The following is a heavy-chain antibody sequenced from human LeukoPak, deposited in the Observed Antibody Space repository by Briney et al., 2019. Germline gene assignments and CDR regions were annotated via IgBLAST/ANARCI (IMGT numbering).Heavy chain of an antibody. Sequence: SVKVSCKASGGTFSSYAISWVRQAPGQGLEWMGGIIPIFGTANYAQKFQGRVTITADKSTSTAYMELSSLRSGDTAVYYCARGLRDYCSSTSCYVGGGYWFDPWGQGTLVTVSS. V-gene: IGHV1-69*06. D-gene: IGHD2-2*01. CDR1: GGTFSSYA. CDR3: ARGLRDYCSSTSCYVGGGYWFDP. CDR2: IIPIFGTA. J-gene: IGHJ5*02.